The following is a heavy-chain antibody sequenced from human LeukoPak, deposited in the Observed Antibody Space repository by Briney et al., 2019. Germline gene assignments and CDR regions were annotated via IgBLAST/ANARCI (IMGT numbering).Heavy chain of an antibody. CDR3: ARGVQPERHMDY. CDR2: IIPIFGTA. V-gene: IGHV1-69*13. Sequence: SVKVSCTASGGTFSSYAISWVRQAPGQGLEWMGGIIPIFGTANYAQKFQGRVTITADESTSTAYMELSSLRSEDTAVYYCARGVQPERHMDYWGQGTLVTVSS. J-gene: IGHJ4*02. CDR1: GGTFSSYA. D-gene: IGHD1-1*01.